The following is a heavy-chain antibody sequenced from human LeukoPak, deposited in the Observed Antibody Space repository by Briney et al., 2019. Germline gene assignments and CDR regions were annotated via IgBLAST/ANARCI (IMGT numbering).Heavy chain of an antibody. J-gene: IGHJ4*02. Sequence: PGGFLRLSCAASGFTFSSYSMNWVRQAPGKGLEWVSSISSSSSYIYYADSVKGRFTISRDNAKNSLYLQMNSLRAEDTAVYYCARDHYDSSGYSFFDYWGQGTLVTVSS. CDR2: ISSSSSYI. CDR3: ARDHYDSSGYSFFDY. D-gene: IGHD3-22*01. CDR1: GFTFSSYS. V-gene: IGHV3-21*01.